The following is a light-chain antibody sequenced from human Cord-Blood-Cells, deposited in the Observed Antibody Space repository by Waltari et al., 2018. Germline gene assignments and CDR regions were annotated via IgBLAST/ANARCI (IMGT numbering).Light chain of an antibody. CDR1: SSDVGSYKL. CDR2: EGS. CDR3: CSYAGSSTV. Sequence: QSALTQPASVSGSPGQSITISCTGTSSDVGSYKLVSWYQQHPGKAPQLLIYEGSKQPSGVSNRFSGSKSGNTASLTISGLQAEDEADYYCCSYAGSSTVFGGGTKLTVL. V-gene: IGLV2-23*01. J-gene: IGLJ2*01.